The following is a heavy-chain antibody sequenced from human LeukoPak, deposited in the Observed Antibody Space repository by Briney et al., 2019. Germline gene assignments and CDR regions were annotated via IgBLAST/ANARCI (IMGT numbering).Heavy chain of an antibody. J-gene: IGHJ4*02. CDR3: AKGSSGSRPYYCDY. V-gene: IGHV3-23*01. CDR2: ITDSGGST. Sequence: PGGPLRLSCTASGFTFSSYAMSWLRQAPGEGLECVSNITDSGGSTYYSDSVKGRFTISRDNAKKMLYLQMNTLRAEDTAIYYCAKGSSGSRPYYCDYWGQGTLVTVSS. CDR1: GFTFSSYA. D-gene: IGHD3-22*01.